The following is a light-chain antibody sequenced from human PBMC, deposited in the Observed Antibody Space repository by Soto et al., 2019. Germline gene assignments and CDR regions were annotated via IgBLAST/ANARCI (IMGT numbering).Light chain of an antibody. J-gene: IGLJ1*01. CDR1: SSDVGGYNY. V-gene: IGLV2-11*01. Sequence: QSVLTQPRSVSGSPGQSVTISCTGTSSDVGGYNYVSWYQQLPDKAPKVMIYDVTKRPSGVPDRFSGSKSGNTASLTISGLQAEDEADYYCCSYAGSYIYVFGTGTKLTVL. CDR3: CSYAGSYIYV. CDR2: DVT.